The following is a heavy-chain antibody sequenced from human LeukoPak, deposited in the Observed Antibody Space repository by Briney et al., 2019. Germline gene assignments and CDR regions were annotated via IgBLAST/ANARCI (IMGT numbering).Heavy chain of an antibody. CDR1: EFDFSSHA. CDR3: ARVIAAAGDY. D-gene: IGHD6-13*01. J-gene: IGHJ4*02. Sequence: RGSLRLSCAASEFDFSSHAMTWVRQAPGKGLEWVSVIYSGGSTYYADSVKGRFTISRDNSKNTLYLQMNSLRAEDTAVYYCARVIAAAGDYWGQGTLVTVSS. V-gene: IGHV3-53*01. CDR2: IYSGGST.